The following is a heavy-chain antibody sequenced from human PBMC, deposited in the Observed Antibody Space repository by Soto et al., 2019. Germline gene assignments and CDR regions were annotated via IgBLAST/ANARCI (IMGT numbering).Heavy chain of an antibody. CDR3: ARARDVDTAMESFDY. CDR2: IYYSGST. Sequence: PSETLSLTSTVSGGSISSGDYYWSWMRQPPGKGLEWIGYIYYSGSTYYNPSLKSRVTISVDTSKNQFSLKLSSVTAADTAVYYCARARDVDTAMESFDYWGQGTLVTVSS. D-gene: IGHD5-18*01. CDR1: GGSISSGDYY. V-gene: IGHV4-30-4*01. J-gene: IGHJ4*02.